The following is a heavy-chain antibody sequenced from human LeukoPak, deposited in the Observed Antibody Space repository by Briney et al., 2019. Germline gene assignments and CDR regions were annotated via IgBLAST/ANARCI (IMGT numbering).Heavy chain of an antibody. D-gene: IGHD6-19*01. CDR3: ARGGQWLATFDY. CDR2: ISSSSSII. CDR1: GFTFSSFS. Sequence: GGSLRLSCAASGFTFSSFSMNWVRQAPGKGLEWVSYISSSSSIIYYADSVKGRFTISRDNAKNSLYLQMNSLRAEDTAVYYCARGGQWLATFDYWGQGTLVTVSS. J-gene: IGHJ4*02. V-gene: IGHV3-48*01.